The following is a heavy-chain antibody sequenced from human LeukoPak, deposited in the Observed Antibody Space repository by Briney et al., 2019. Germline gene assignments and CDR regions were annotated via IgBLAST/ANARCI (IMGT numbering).Heavy chain of an antibody. CDR1: GGSISGYY. D-gene: IGHD3-3*01. V-gene: IGHV4-59*01. CDR2: IYYSGST. CDR3: ARSGYSNFDY. Sequence: SETLSLTCTVSGGSISGYYWSWIRQPAGKGLEWIGYIYYSGSTNYNPSFKSRLTISLDTSTNQFSLKLSSVTAADTAVYYCARSGYSNFDYWGQGTLVTVSS. J-gene: IGHJ4*02.